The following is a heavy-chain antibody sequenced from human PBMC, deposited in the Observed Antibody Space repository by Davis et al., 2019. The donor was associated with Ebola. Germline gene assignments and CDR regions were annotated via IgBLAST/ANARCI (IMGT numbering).Heavy chain of an antibody. CDR3: ARDTGYCSGGSCYSSAFDI. D-gene: IGHD2-15*01. Sequence: ASVKVSCKASGYTFTSYYMHWVRQAPGQGLEWMGIINPSGGSTSYAQKFQGRVTMTRDTSTSTVYMELSSLRSEDTAVYYCARDTGYCSGGSCYSSAFDIWGQGTMVTVSS. V-gene: IGHV1-46*01. CDR1: GYTFTSYY. CDR2: INPSGGST. J-gene: IGHJ3*02.